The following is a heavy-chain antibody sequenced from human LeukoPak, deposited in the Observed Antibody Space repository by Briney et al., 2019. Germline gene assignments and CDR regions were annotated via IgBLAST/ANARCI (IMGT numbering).Heavy chain of an antibody. V-gene: IGHV3-48*01. CDR1: DFTFGAYT. D-gene: IGHD5-18*01. Sequence: GGSLRLSCAASDFTFGAYTMNWVRQAPGKGLEWLSYISFSGDTIYYSDSVRGRFTISRDNSKNTLFLQMGSLRAEDMAVYYCARGGGRNTAMVWAFDYWGQGTLVTVSS. CDR2: ISFSGDTI. CDR3: ARGGGRNTAMVWAFDY. J-gene: IGHJ4*02.